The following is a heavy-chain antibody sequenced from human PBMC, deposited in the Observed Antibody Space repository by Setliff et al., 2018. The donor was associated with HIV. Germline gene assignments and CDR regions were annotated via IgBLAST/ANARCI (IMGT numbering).Heavy chain of an antibody. D-gene: IGHD2-15*01. CDR3: VRETRPLGYCSGGSCYPSDY. Sequence: ASVKVSCKASGYTFTSYAMNWVRQAPGQGLEWMGWINTNTGNPTYAQGFTGRFVFSLDTSVSTAYLQISSLKAEDTAVYYCVRETRPLGYCSGGSCYPSDYWGQGTLVTVSS. CDR2: INTNTGNP. J-gene: IGHJ4*02. V-gene: IGHV7-4-1*02. CDR1: GYTFTSYA.